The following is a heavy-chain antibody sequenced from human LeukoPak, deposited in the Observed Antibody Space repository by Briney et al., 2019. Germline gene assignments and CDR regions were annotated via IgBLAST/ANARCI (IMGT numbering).Heavy chain of an antibody. CDR1: GYTFTGYY. Sequence: ASVKVSCKASGYTFTGYYMHWVRQAPGQGLEWMGWINPNSGGTNYAQKFQGRVTMTRDTSISTAYMELSRLRSDHTAVYYCARSFRDSYSPYYFDYWGQGTLVTVSS. CDR3: ARSFRDSYSPYYFDY. D-gene: IGHD4-11*01. V-gene: IGHV1-2*02. J-gene: IGHJ4*02. CDR2: INPNSGGT.